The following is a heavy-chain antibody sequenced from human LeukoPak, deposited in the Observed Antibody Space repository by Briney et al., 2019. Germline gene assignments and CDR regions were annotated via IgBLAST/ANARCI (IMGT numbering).Heavy chain of an antibody. CDR2: INYRGST. CDR1: GDSINNYY. J-gene: IGHJ4*02. D-gene: IGHD3-10*01. CDR3: ARAVHYSGTSDQYTGGWYYFDF. Sequence: ASETLSLTCTVSGDSINNYYWSWIRQPPAKGLEWIGNINYRGSTNSNPSLKSRATISVDMSRKHFFLDLSSVTAADTAVYYCARAVHYSGTSDQYTGGWYYFDFWGQGTLVTVSS. V-gene: IGHV4-59*01.